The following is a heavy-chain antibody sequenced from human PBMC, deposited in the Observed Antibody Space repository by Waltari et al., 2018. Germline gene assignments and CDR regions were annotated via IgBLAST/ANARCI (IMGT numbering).Heavy chain of an antibody. J-gene: IGHJ4*02. V-gene: IGHV3-33*03. D-gene: IGHD3-10*01. CDR3: AKDRRFYGSGSYSDY. Sequence: QMQLVGSGGGVVQPGTSLRLSCAASGFNFSDSAMHWVRQTPAKGLEWVAFIWNDGSDKKYADTVKGRFTISRDNSKNTLYLQMNSLRAEDTAMYFCAKDRRFYGSGSYSDYWGQGTLVTVSS. CDR1: GFNFSDSA. CDR2: IWNDGSDK.